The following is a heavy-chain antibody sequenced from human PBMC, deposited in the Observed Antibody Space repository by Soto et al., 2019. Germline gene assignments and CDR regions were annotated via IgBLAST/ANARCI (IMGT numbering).Heavy chain of an antibody. J-gene: IGHJ4*02. Sequence: QVQLVQSGAEVKKPGSSVKVSCKASGGTFSSYTISWVRQAPGQGLEWMGRIIPILGIANYAQKFQGRVTITADKSTSTAYMELSSLRSEDTAVYYWARGVYGDYLGYWGQGTLVTVSS. CDR3: ARGVYGDYLGY. CDR2: IIPILGIA. CDR1: GGTFSSYT. V-gene: IGHV1-69*02. D-gene: IGHD4-17*01.